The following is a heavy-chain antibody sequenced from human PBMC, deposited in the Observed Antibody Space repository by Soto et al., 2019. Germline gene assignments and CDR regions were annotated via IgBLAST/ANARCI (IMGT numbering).Heavy chain of an antibody. D-gene: IGHD3-10*01. CDR1: GFSLSRGRMG. J-gene: IGHJ5*02. CDR3: ARIVGYFGELETYKRLEP. V-gene: IGHV2-26*01. CDR2: IFSNDEE. Sequence: EXGTTLVKPPETLRITCSVAGFSLSRGRMGVSCIRQSPVKALEWLADIFSNDEESLSTSLRSRLTISKDTSKSQVVLTMTNMDPVEPATYFCARIVGYFGELETYKRLEPWGEGTLVTVSS.